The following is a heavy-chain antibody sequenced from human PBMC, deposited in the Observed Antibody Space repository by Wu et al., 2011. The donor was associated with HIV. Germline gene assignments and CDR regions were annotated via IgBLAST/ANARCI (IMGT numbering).Heavy chain of an antibody. V-gene: IGHV1-69*05. J-gene: IGHJ6*03. CDR2: IIPIFGTP. CDR3: ARVNIGNLAIAIQGYYYYMDV. D-gene: IGHD2-21*01. CDR1: GFTFNTHA. Sequence: QVQLVQSGTELRKPGSSVRVSCKTSGFTFNTHAISWVRQVPGQGPEWLGGIIPIFGTPNYAQKFRDRVTIITDQSTGTFYMDLTSLTSEDTAVYYCARVNIGNLAIAIQGYYYYMDVWGKGTTVTVSS.